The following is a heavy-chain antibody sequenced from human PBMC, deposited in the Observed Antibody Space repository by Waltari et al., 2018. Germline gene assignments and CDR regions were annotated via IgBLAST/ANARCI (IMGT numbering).Heavy chain of an antibody. D-gene: IGHD6-6*01. J-gene: IGHJ5*02. CDR2: IYTSGST. Sequence: QVQLQESGPGLVKPSETLSLTCTVSGGSISSYYWRWIRPPAGKGLEWIGRIYTSGSTNYNPSLKSRVTISVDKSKNQFSLKLSSVTAADTAVYYCARDRGRQQLVQGWFDPWGQGTLVTVSS. CDR1: GGSISSYY. V-gene: IGHV4-4*07. CDR3: ARDRGRQQLVQGWFDP.